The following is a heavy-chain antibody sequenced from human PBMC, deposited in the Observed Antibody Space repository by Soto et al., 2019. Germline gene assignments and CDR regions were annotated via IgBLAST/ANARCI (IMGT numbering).Heavy chain of an antibody. CDR3: GKGFYEGVGQVPAAAEGFNH. V-gene: IGHV3-23*01. J-gene: IGHJ5*02. CDR1: GFTFSNYA. D-gene: IGHD2-2*01. CDR2: ISGSGGST. Sequence: PGGSLRLSCAASGFTFSNYAMRWVRQAPGKGLEWVSVISGSGGSTYYADSVKGRFTISRDNSKNTLYLQMNRLRAEDRALLYRGKGFYEGVGQVPAAAEGFNHWGQGPLVTAPQ.